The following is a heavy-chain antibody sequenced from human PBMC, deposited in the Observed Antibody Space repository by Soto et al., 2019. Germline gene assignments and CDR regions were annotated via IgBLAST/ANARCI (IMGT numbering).Heavy chain of an antibody. CDR3: ARDFGYSYGYYYYGMDV. CDR2: IYYSGST. D-gene: IGHD5-18*01. V-gene: IGHV4-31*03. CDR1: GGSISSGGYY. J-gene: IGHJ6*02. Sequence: TLSLTCTVSGGSISSGGYYWSWIRQHPGKGLEWIGYIYYSGSTYYNPSLKSRVTISVDTSKNQFSPKLSSVTAADTAVYYCARDFGYSYGYYYYGMDVWGQGTTVTVSS.